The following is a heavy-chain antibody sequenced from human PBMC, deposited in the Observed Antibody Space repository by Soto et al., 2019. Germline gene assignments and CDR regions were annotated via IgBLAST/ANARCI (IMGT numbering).Heavy chain of an antibody. CDR2: IYPGDSDT. CDR3: ARPVFRGTYYYYAMDV. D-gene: IGHD3-10*01. V-gene: IGHV5-51*01. Sequence: XESLKISCKGSGYSFTSYWIGWVRQMPGKGLEWMGIIYPGDSDTRYSPSFQGQVTISADKSISTAYLQWSSLKASDTAMYYCARPVFRGTYYYYAMDVWGQGTTVTVSS. J-gene: IGHJ6*02. CDR1: GYSFTSYW.